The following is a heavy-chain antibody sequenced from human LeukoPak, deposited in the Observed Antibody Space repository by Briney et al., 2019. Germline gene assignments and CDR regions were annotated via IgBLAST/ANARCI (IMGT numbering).Heavy chain of an antibody. CDR2: ISGSGGST. CDR1: GFTFTNAW. J-gene: IGHJ4*02. Sequence: GGSLRLSSAASGFTFTNAWMSWVRQAPGKGLEWVSAISGSGGSTYYADSVKGRFTISRDNSKNTLYLQMYSLRAEDTAVYYCAKDITPYYDSSGYYHDYWGQGTLVTVSS. CDR3: AKDITPYYDSSGYYHDY. V-gene: IGHV3-23*01. D-gene: IGHD3-22*01.